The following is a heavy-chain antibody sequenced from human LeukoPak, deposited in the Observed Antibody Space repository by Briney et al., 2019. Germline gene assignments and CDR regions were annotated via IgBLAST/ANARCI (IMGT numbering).Heavy chain of an antibody. V-gene: IGHV1-46*01. Sequence: ASVKVSCKASGYTFTSYYMHWVRQAPGQGLEWMGIINPSGGSTSYAQKFQGRVTMTRDTSTSTVYMELSSLRSEDTAVYYCAIAYYYDSSGYLEYFQHWGQGTLVTVSS. CDR3: AIAYYYDSSGYLEYFQH. J-gene: IGHJ1*01. D-gene: IGHD3-22*01. CDR1: GYTFTSYY. CDR2: INPSGGST.